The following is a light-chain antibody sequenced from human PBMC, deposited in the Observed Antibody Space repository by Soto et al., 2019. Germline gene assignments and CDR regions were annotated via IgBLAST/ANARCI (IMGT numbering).Light chain of an antibody. J-gene: IGKJ5*01. CDR2: GAS. V-gene: IGKV3-15*01. CDR3: QQYGYSPIT. Sequence: IVLTQSQAILSVSPGERATLSCLASQSVSSNLAWYQQKPGQSPRLLIYGASTRATGIPVRFSGSGSGTEFTLTISSLQSEDFAVYYCQQYGYSPITFGQGTRLEI. CDR1: QSVSSN.